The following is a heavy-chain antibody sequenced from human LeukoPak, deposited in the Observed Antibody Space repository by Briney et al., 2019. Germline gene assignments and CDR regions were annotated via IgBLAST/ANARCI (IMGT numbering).Heavy chain of an antibody. V-gene: IGHV4-34*01. Sequence: SETLSLTCAVYGGSFSSYYSNWIRQPPGKGLEWIGEINHSGSTNYNPSLKSRVTISVDASKNQFYLKLSSVTAADAAVYYCAGGIATALFDFWGQGTLVTVSS. J-gene: IGHJ5*01. CDR3: AGGIATALFDF. CDR2: INHSGST. D-gene: IGHD6-13*01. CDR1: GGSFSSYY.